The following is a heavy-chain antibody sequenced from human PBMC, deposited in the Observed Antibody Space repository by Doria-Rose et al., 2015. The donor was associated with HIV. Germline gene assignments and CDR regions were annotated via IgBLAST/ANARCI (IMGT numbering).Heavy chain of an antibody. CDR2: MNPNSGNT. Sequence: QVQLVQSGAEVKKPGASVKVSCKASGYTFTSYDINWVRQATGQGLEWMGWMNPNSGNTGYAQKFQGRVTMTRNTSISTTYIELSSLRSEDTAVYYCARGTMVRGVPPFDYWGQGTLVTVSS. J-gene: IGHJ4*02. D-gene: IGHD3-10*01. CDR3: ARGTMVRGVPPFDY. CDR1: GYTFTSYD. V-gene: IGHV1-8*01.